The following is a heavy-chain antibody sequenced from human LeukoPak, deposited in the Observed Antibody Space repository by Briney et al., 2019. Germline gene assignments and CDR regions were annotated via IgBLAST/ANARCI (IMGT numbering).Heavy chain of an antibody. J-gene: IGHJ4*02. V-gene: IGHV4-59*01. CDR1: GGSISSYY. CDR3: AREGSSSWYVDY. CDR2: IYYSGST. D-gene: IGHD6-13*01. Sequence: SETLSLTCTVSGGSISSYYWSWIRQPPGKGLEWIGYIYYSGSTNYNPSLKSRATISVDTSKNQFSLKLSSVTAADTAVYYCAREGSSSWYVDYWGQGTLVTVSS.